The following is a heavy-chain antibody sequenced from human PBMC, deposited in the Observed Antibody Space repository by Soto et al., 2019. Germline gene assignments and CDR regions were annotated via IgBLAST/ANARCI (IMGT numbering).Heavy chain of an antibody. V-gene: IGHV4-59*08. CDR2: IYYSGST. Sequence: QVQLQESGPGLVKPSETLSLTCTVSGGSISSYYWSWIRQPPGKGLEWIGYIYYSGSTNYNPSLKSRCTNSVDTSKNLFSLKLSSVIAADTAVYYCARRWGYAFDIWGQGTMVAVSS. J-gene: IGHJ3*02. D-gene: IGHD1-26*01. CDR1: GGSISSYY. CDR3: ARRWGYAFDI.